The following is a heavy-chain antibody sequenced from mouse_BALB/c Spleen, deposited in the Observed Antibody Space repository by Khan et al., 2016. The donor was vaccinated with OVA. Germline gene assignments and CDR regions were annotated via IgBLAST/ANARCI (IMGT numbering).Heavy chain of an antibody. CDR2: IWAGGST. V-gene: IGHV2-9*02. CDR3: ARVGYYGNYGFAY. D-gene: IGHD2-1*01. J-gene: IGHJ3*01. Sequence: VELVESGPGLVAPSQSLSITCTVSGFSLTTYGVHWVRQPPGKGLEWLGVIWAGGSTNYNSALMSRLSISKDNSKSQVFLKMNSLQTDDTAMYYCARVGYYGNYGFAYWGQGTLVTVSA. CDR1: GFSLTTYG.